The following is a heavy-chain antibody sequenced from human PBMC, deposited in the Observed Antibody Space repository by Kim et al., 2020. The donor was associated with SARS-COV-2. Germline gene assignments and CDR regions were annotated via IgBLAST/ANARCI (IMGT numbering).Heavy chain of an antibody. CDR3: AKDMYGSGSAFDY. CDR2: ISWNSGSI. V-gene: IGHV3-9*01. CDR1: GFTFDDYA. Sequence: GGYLRLSCAASGFTFDDYAMHWVRQAPGKGLEWVSGISWNSGSIGYADSVKGRFTISRDNAKNSLYLQMNSLRAEDTALYYCAKDMYGSGSAFDYWGQGT. D-gene: IGHD3-10*01. J-gene: IGHJ4*02.